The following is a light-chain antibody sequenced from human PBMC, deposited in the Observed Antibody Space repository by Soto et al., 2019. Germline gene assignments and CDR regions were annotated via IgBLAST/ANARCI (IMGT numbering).Light chain of an antibody. CDR2: DVS. V-gene: IGLV2-14*01. J-gene: IGLJ2*01. Sequence: QSALTQPASVSGSPGQSITISCTGTSSDVGGYNYVSWYQQHPGKAPKLMIYDVSNRPSGVSNRFSGSKSGNTASLTISGRQAEDEADYSCSSYTSSSTFVVFGGGTKVTVL. CDR1: SSDVGGYNY. CDR3: SSYTSSSTFVV.